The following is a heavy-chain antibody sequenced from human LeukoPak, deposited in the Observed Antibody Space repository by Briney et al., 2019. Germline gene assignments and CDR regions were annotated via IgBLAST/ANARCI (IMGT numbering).Heavy chain of an antibody. CDR2: IYYSGST. CDR1: GGPISSYY. CDR3: ARGPSRGQTDSSGYYYY. D-gene: IGHD3-22*01. J-gene: IGHJ4*02. Sequence: SETLSLTCTVSGGPISSYYWSWIRQPPGKGLEWIGYIYYSGSTNYNPSLKSRVTISVDTSKNQFSLKLSSVTAADTAVYYCARGPSRGQTDSSGYYYYWGQGTLVTVSS. V-gene: IGHV4-59*01.